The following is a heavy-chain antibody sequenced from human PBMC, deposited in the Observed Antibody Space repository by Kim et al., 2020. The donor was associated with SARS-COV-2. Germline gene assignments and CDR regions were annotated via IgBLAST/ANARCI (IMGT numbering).Heavy chain of an antibody. CDR2: VWCDGSNT. CDR1: GFTFSSYG. Sequence: GGSLRLSCAASGFTFSSYGMHWVRQAPGKGLEWVAAVWCDGSNTYYADSVKGRFTISRDNSKNTLSLQMNNLRAEDTAVYYCAREGGFSGYPYFDPWGQGTLVTVSS. V-gene: IGHV3-33*01. CDR3: AREGGFSGYPYFDP. D-gene: IGHD5-12*01. J-gene: IGHJ4*02.